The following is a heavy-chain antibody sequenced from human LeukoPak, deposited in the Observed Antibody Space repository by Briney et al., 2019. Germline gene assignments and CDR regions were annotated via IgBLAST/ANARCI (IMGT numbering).Heavy chain of an antibody. D-gene: IGHD7-27*01. V-gene: IGHV3-23*01. J-gene: IGHJ6*02. CDR1: GFIFGDYA. CDR3: AKKPLLGYYDNGMDV. CDR2: ISAIGGST. Sequence: PGGSLRLSCAASGFIFGDYAMNWVRQAPGKGLEWVSGISAIGGSTFYADSVKGRFTISRDNSKNTLYLQMNSLRAEDTTVYYCAKKPLLGYYDNGMDVWGQGTTVTVSS.